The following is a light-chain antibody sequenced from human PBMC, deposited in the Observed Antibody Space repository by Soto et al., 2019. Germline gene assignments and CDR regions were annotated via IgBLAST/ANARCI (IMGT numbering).Light chain of an antibody. V-gene: IGKV3-20*01. CDR2: GAS. Sequence: DIALTQSPGTLSLSPGERATLSCRTSQSVSSGDFAWYQHRPGQAPRLVIYGASTRATGVPDRFSGSGSGTDFTLTISGLEPDDFAVYFCLQYGNSPYTFGQGTKLEMK. CDR3: LQYGNSPYT. CDR1: QSVSSGD. J-gene: IGKJ2*01.